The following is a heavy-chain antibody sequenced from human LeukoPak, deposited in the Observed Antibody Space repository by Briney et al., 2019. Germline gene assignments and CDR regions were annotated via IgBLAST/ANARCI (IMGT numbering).Heavy chain of an antibody. J-gene: IGHJ4*02. CDR3: ARRGYSSSSHQYYFDY. CDR1: GYTFTGYY. CDR2: INPNSGGT. Sequence: ASVKVSCKASGYTFTGYYTHWVRQAPGQGLEWMGRINPNSGGTNYAQKFQGRVTMTRDTSISTAYMELSRLRSDDTAVYYCARRGYSSSSHQYYFDYWGQGTLVTVSS. V-gene: IGHV1-2*06. D-gene: IGHD6-6*01.